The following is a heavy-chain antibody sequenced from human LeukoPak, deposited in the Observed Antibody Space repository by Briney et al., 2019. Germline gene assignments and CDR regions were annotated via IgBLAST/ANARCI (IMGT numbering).Heavy chain of an antibody. Sequence: SETLSLTCTVSGGSISSYYWSWIRQPPGKGLEWIGYIYHTGNTNYNPSLKGRVTISVDTSKNQFSLKLTSVTAADTAVYYCAGESFQWFDPWGQGTLVTVSS. CDR3: AGESFQWFDP. V-gene: IGHV4-59*01. CDR1: GGSISSYY. CDR2: IYHTGNT. J-gene: IGHJ5*02. D-gene: IGHD1-26*01.